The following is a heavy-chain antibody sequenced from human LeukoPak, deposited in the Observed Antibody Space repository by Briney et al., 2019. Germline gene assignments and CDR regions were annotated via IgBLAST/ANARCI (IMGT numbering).Heavy chain of an antibody. Sequence: PSETLSLTCTVSGGSISSGGYYWSWIRQPPGKGLEWIGYIYHSGSTYYNPSLKSRVTISVDRSKNQFSLKLSSVSAADTAVYYCARHMYSSGWYYFDYWGQGTLVTVSS. D-gene: IGHD6-19*01. J-gene: IGHJ4*02. CDR1: GGSISSGGYY. CDR3: ARHMYSSGWYYFDY. V-gene: IGHV4-30-2*01. CDR2: IYHSGST.